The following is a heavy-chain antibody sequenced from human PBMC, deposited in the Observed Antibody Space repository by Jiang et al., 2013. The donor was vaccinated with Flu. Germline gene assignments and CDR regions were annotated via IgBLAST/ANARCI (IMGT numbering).Heavy chain of an antibody. CDR3: ARSMVRGVTSYYYYYGMDV. CDR1: GDSVSSDSAA. D-gene: IGHD3-10*01. V-gene: IGHV6-1*01. J-gene: IGHJ6*02. Sequence: SQTLSLTCAISGDSVSSDSAAWNWIRQSPSRGLEWLGRTYYRSKWYNDYAVSVKSRITINPDTSKNQFSLQLNSVTPEDTAVYYCARSMVRGVTSYYYYYGMDVWGQGTTVTVSS. CDR2: TYYRSKWYN.